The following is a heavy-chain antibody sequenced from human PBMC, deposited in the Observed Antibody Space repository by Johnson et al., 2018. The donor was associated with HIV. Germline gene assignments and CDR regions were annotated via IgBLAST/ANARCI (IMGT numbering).Heavy chain of an antibody. CDR2: IGYDGSNK. CDR1: GFTFRSYA. Sequence: VQLVESGGDVVQPGRSLRLSCAASGFTFRSYAMHWVRQAPGKGLEWVAAIGYDGSNKYSADSVKGRFSISRNNSRDTLYLQMNSLRPEDTAVYYCAKVRRAYYEDAFDIWGQGTMVTVSS. CDR3: AKVRRAYYEDAFDI. V-gene: IGHV3-30*18. J-gene: IGHJ3*02. D-gene: IGHD3-22*01.